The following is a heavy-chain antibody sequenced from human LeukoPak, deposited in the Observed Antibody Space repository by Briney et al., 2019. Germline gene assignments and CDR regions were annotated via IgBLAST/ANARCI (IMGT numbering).Heavy chain of an antibody. Sequence: GESLRLSCAASGFTFSTYSMNWVRQAPGKGLEWVSYISSSSGTIYYADSVKGRFTISRDNAKNSLYLQMNSLRAEDTAVYYCARENSYYDSSRAEYYYYMDVWGKGTTVTVSS. D-gene: IGHD3-22*01. V-gene: IGHV3-48*04. CDR3: ARENSYYDSSRAEYYYYMDV. CDR1: GFTFSTYS. J-gene: IGHJ6*03. CDR2: ISSSSGTI.